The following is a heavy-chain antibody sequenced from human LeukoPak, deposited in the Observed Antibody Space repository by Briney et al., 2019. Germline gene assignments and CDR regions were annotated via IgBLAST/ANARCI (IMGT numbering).Heavy chain of an antibody. CDR1: GGTFSSYA. D-gene: IGHD3-22*01. CDR3: ARGLTSSGYPSDY. J-gene: IGHJ4*02. Sequence: SVKVSCKASGGTFSSYAISWVRQAPGQGLEWMGGIIPIFGTANYAQKFQGRVTITTDESTSTAYMELSSLRSEDTAVYYCARGLTSSGYPSDYWGQGTLVTVSS. CDR2: IIPIFGTA. V-gene: IGHV1-69*05.